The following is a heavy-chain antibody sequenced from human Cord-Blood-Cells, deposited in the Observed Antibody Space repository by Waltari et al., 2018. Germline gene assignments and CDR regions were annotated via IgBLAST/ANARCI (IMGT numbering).Heavy chain of an antibody. V-gene: IGHV3-53*01. Sequence: EVQLVEXXXXXXXPGGSLXLSXAXSGFTVRRHYLRXVPHAPGKGLEWVSVINSGGRTYYADSVKGRFTISRDNSKNTLYLQMNSLRAEDTAVYYCARDIAAGTTTISFDYWGQGTLVTVSS. J-gene: IGHJ4*02. CDR2: INSGGRT. D-gene: IGHD6-13*01. CDR3: ARDIAAGTTTISFDY. CDR1: GFTVRRHY.